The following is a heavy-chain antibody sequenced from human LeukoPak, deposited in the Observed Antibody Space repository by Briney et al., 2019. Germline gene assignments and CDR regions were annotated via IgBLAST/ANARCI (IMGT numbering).Heavy chain of an antibody. V-gene: IGHV1-69*16. CDR1: GVSFRRDT. Sequence: SVKVSCKASGVSFRRDTFTWLRQAPGQGLEWIGGLVLKHGITNYAQALKGRITLNADESTSKAYMELGSLTSNDTAVYYCARDRHDTPASVFEVWGQGSLVIVSS. J-gene: IGHJ4*02. D-gene: IGHD2-15*01. CDR3: ARDRHDTPASVFEV. CDR2: LVLKHGIT.